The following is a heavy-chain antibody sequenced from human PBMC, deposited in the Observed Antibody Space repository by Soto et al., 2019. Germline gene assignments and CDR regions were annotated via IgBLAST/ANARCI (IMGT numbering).Heavy chain of an antibody. V-gene: IGHV1-69*13. D-gene: IGHD1-26*01. J-gene: IGHJ4*02. CDR3: AGGRDQPPVGLYFES. CDR1: GGAFTDYI. Sequence: SVKVSCKASGGAFTDYIFDWVRQAPGQGLEWMGGVIPMFGTPKYAQKFQHRVTISADVSTGTAHMELTRLRFDDTAVYYCAGGRDQPPVGLYFESWGEGTRVTVSS. CDR2: VIPMFGTP.